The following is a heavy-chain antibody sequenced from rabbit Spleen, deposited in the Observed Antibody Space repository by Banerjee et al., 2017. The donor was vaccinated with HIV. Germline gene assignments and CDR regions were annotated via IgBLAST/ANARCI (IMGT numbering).Heavy chain of an antibody. J-gene: IGHJ6*01. CDR1: GLDFSSSYW. D-gene: IGHD8-1*01. CDR2: IYAGSSGTT. Sequence: EESGGGLVQPEGSLTLTCTASGLDFSSSYWICWVRQAPGKGLGWIACIYAGSSGTTYYASGAKGRFTISKTSSTTVTLQMTSLTAADTATYFCARDTGSSFSTYGMDLWGQGTLVTVS. V-gene: IGHV1S45*01. CDR3: ARDTGSSFSTYGMDL.